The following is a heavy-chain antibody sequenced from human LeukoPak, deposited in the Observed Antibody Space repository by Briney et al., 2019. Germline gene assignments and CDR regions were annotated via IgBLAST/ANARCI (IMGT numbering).Heavy chain of an antibody. J-gene: IGHJ3*02. V-gene: IGHV3-7*04. CDR3: ARDMRGDGFDI. CDR1: GFTFSSFW. D-gene: IGHD2-2*01. Sequence: PGGSLRLSCAASGFTFSSFWMTWVRQAPGKGLEWVANIRQDGSEKYYVDSVEGRFTISRDNAKKSLFPQMNSLRVEDTAVYYCARDMRGDGFDIWGQGTMVTVSS. CDR2: IRQDGSEK.